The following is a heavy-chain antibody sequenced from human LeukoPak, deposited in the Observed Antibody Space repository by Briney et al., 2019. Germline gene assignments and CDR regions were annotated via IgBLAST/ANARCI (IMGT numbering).Heavy chain of an antibody. CDR3: AKAPQYCSSTSCYTVYDY. Sequence: GGSLRLSCAASGFTFSSYAMSWVRQAPGKGLEWVSAISGSGGSTYYADSVKGRFTIPRDNSKNTLYLQMNSLRAEDTAVYYCAKAPQYCSSTSCYTVYDYWGQGTLVTVSS. CDR2: ISGSGGST. J-gene: IGHJ4*02. V-gene: IGHV3-23*01. D-gene: IGHD2-2*02. CDR1: GFTFSSYA.